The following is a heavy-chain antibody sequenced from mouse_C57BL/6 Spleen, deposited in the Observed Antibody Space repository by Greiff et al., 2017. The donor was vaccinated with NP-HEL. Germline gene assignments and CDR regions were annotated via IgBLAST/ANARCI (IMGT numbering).Heavy chain of an antibody. CDR2: IHPNSGST. J-gene: IGHJ3*01. V-gene: IGHV1-64*01. CDR1: VYTFTSSW. Sequence: QLPLPPSVSSLLPPVASFPLSFPSSVYTFTSSWMHLLPPMPFQVLAWICMIHPNSGSTNYNEKFKSKATLTVDKSSSTAYMQLSSLTSEDSAVYYCAREGSLGSWFAYWGQGTLVTVSA. CDR3: AREGSLGSWFAY. D-gene: IGHD6-2*01.